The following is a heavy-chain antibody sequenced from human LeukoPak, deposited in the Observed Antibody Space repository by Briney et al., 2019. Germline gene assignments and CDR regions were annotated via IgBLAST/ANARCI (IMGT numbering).Heavy chain of an antibody. D-gene: IGHD5-18*01. CDR3: AKDSRRVSTVTAMVTKTRTFLDY. CDR2: ISRSSSYI. V-gene: IGHV3-21*01. CDR1: GFTFSGYS. J-gene: IGHJ4*02. Sequence: PGGSLRLSCAASGFTFSGYSMNWVRQAPGKGLEWVSSISRSSSYIYYADSVKGRFTISRDNAKNSLYLQMNSLRAEDTAVYYCAKDSRRVSTVTAMVTKTRTFLDYWGQGTLVTVSS.